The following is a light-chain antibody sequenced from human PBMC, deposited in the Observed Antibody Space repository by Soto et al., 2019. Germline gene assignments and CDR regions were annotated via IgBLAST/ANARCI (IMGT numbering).Light chain of an antibody. CDR1: SGINVGTYR. Sequence: QPVLTQPSSLSASPGASASLTCTLRSGINVGTYRIYWYQQKPGSPPQYLLRYKSDSDKQQGSGVPSRFSGSKDASANAGILLISGLQSEDEADYYCMIWHSSASAVFGGGTKVTVL. V-gene: IGLV5-45*03. CDR3: MIWHSSASAV. J-gene: IGLJ2*01. CDR2: YKSDSDK.